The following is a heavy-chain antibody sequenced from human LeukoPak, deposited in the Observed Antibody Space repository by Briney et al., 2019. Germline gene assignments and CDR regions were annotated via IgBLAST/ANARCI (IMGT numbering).Heavy chain of an antibody. Sequence: ASVKVSCKASGGTFSSYAISRVRQAPGQGLEWMGGIIPIFGTANYAQKFQGRVTITTDESTSTAYMELSSLRSEDTAVYYCARVYISYGEYNWFDPWGQGTLVTVSS. V-gene: IGHV1-69*05. CDR3: ARVYISYGEYNWFDP. J-gene: IGHJ5*02. D-gene: IGHD4-17*01. CDR1: GGTFSSYA. CDR2: IIPIFGTA.